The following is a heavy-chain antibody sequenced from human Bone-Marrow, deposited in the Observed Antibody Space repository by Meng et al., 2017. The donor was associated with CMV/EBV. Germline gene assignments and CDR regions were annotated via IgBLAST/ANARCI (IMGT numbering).Heavy chain of an antibody. CDR1: GFTFSSYA. CDR2: VGGNGDGT. D-gene: IGHD3-3*01. CDR3: AKGVSVFGVVPDH. V-gene: IGHV3-23*01. J-gene: IGHJ4*02. Sequence: GGSLRLSCIASGFTFSSYAMSWVRQAPGKGLEWVSDVGGNGDGTYHADSVKGRFTITRDNSRNTLYLQMNSLRDDYTAVYYCAKGVSVFGVVPDHWGQGTLVTVSS.